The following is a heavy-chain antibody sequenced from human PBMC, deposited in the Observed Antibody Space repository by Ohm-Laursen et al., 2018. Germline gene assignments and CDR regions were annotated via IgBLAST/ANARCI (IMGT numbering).Heavy chain of an antibody. J-gene: IGHJ5*02. CDR1: GFIVSSND. D-gene: IGHD2-15*01. Sequence: GSLRLSCAASGFIVSSNDMGWVRQAPGKGLEWVSVIYSGGSTYLADSVKGRFTISRDNSKNTLYLQMNSLSTDDTAVYYCALVSRGWFDPWGQGTLVTVSS. CDR2: IYSGGST. V-gene: IGHV3-53*01. CDR3: ALVSRGWFDP.